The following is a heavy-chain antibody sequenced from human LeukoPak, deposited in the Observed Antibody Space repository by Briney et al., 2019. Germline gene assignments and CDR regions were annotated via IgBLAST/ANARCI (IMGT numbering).Heavy chain of an antibody. CDR1: GGSISSYY. Sequence: PSETLSLTCTVSGGSISSYYGSWIRQPPGKGLEWIGYIYNSGSTNYNPSLKSRVTISVDTSKNKFSLKLSSVTAADTAVYYCARGGYSYGYDDDFDYWGQGTLVTVSS. D-gene: IGHD5-18*01. CDR3: ARGGYSYGYDDDFDY. J-gene: IGHJ4*02. CDR2: IYNSGST. V-gene: IGHV4-59*01.